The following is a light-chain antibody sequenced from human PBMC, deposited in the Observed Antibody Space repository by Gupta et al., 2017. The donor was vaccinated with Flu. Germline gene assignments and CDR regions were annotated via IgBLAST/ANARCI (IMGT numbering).Light chain of an antibody. CDR1: QSITGW. CDR3: QQDNSYTGT. CDR2: KTS. Sequence: PSTLSASVGDRVTITCRASQSITGWLAWYQQKPGKAPKLLIYKTSNLEGGGPSRFSGSGSGTEFTLTINSLQPDDFATYYCQQDNSYTGTFGQGTKVEIK. J-gene: IGKJ1*01. V-gene: IGKV1-5*03.